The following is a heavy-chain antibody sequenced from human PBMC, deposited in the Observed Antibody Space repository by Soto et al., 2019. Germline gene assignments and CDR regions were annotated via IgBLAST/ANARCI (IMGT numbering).Heavy chain of an antibody. V-gene: IGHV3-23*01. Sequence: GGSLRLSCAASGFTFSSYAMSWVRQAPGKGLEWVSAISGSGGSTYYADSGKGRFTISRDNSKNTLYLQMNSLRAEDTAVYYCAKDGYSSGWYGGEDYWGQGTLVTVSS. CDR2: ISGSGGST. CDR1: GFTFSSYA. D-gene: IGHD6-19*01. CDR3: AKDGYSSGWYGGEDY. J-gene: IGHJ4*02.